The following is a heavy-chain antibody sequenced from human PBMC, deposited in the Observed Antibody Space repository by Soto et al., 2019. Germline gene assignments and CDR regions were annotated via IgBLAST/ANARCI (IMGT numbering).Heavy chain of an antibody. D-gene: IGHD3-9*01. J-gene: IGHJ3*02. CDR1: RFSNSW. CDR2: INPDGGST. V-gene: IGHV3-74*01. Sequence: RGSLRLSCAASRFSNSWMHWVRQVPGKGLVWVSRINPDGGSTNYADFVKGRFTISRDYATDTVYLQMNSLRAEDTAVYYCVRGPGAYVYFGFDIWGKGTMVTVSS. CDR3: VRGPGAYVYFGFDI.